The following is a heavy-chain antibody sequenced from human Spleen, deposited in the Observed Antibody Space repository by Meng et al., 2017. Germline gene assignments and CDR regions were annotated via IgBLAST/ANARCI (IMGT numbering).Heavy chain of an antibody. Sequence: GQSLKISCAASGFTFSNYGMNWVRQAPGKGLEWVSFISSSSSYIYYADSLKGRFTISRDNAKNSLFLQMNTLSAEDTAVYYCARSYCGGGSCCKRGDYWGQGTLVTVSS. CDR2: ISSSSSYI. CDR3: ARSYCGGGSCCKRGDY. CDR1: GFTFSNYG. D-gene: IGHD2-15*01. J-gene: IGHJ4*02. V-gene: IGHV3-21*01.